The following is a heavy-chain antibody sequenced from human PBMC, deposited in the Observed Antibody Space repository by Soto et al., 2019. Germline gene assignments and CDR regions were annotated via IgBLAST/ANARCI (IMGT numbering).Heavy chain of an antibody. CDR3: ARVYSGSYSDS. CDR2: IFHSGST. Sequence: SETLSLTCAVSGASIRSNNWWSWVRQPPGKGLEWIGEIFHSGSTNYNPSLKTRLTISVDKSKNQFSLKLSSVTAADTAVYYCARVYSGSYSDSWGRGTLVTVSS. CDR1: GASIRSNNW. V-gene: IGHV4-4*02. J-gene: IGHJ4*02. D-gene: IGHD1-26*01.